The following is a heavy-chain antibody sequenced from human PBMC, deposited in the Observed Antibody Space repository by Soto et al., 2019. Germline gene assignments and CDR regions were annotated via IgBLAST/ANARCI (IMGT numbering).Heavy chain of an antibody. D-gene: IGHD3-3*01. CDR2: INAGNGNT. CDR3: ARDTGRFLEWLSHLDV. V-gene: IGHV1-3*01. J-gene: IGHJ6*02. CDR1: GYTFTSYA. Sequence: GASVKVSCKASGYTFTSYAMHWVRQAPGQRLEWMGWINAGNGNTKYSQKFQGRVTITRDTSASTAYMELSSLRSEDTAVYYCARDTGRFLEWLSHLDVWGQGTTVTVSS.